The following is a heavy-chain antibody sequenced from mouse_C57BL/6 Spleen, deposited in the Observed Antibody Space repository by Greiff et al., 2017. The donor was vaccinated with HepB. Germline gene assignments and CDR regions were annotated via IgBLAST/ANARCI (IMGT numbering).Heavy chain of an antibody. D-gene: IGHD2-5*01. V-gene: IGHV3-6*01. CDR3: ASFYYSNDY. J-gene: IGHJ2*01. CDR2: ISYDGSN. CDR1: GYSITSGYY. Sequence: VQLKQSGPGLVKPSQSLSLTCSVTGYSITSGYYWNWIRQFPGNKLEWMGYISYDGSNNYNPSLKNRISITRDTSKNQFFLKLNSVTTEDTATYYCASFYYSNDYWGQGTTLTVSS.